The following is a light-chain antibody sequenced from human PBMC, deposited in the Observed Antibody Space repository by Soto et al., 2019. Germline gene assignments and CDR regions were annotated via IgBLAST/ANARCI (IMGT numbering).Light chain of an antibody. CDR3: QQRFT. V-gene: IGKV3-20*01. CDR2: GAS. CDR1: QSVSSSY. J-gene: IGKJ3*01. Sequence: EIVLTQSPGTLSLSPGERATLSCRASQSVSSSYLAWYQQKPGQAPRLLIYGASSRATGIPDRISGSGSGTDFTLTISRLGPEDFAVYYCQQRFTFGPGTKVDIK.